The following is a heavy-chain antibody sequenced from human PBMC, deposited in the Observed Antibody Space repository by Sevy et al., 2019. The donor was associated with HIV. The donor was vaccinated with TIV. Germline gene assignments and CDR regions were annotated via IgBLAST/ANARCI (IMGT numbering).Heavy chain of an antibody. CDR1: GYTFTGYY. D-gene: IGHD6-19*01. V-gene: IGHV1-2*04. CDR2: INPNSGGT. J-gene: IGHJ3*02. CDR3: ARDQVAGLDAFDI. Sequence: ASVKVYCKASGYTFTGYYMHWVRQAPGQGLEWMGWINPNSGGTNYAQKFQGWVTMTRDTSISTAYMELSRLRSDDTAVYYCARDQVAGLDAFDIWGQGTMVTVSS.